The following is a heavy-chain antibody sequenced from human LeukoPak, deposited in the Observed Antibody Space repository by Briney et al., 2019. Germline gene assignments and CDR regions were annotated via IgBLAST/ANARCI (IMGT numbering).Heavy chain of an antibody. Sequence: GGSLRLSCAASGFTFSSYAMVWVRQAPGKGLEWVAVVSYNGNSKYYADSVKGRFTISRDNSKNTLYPQMNSLRPEDTAVYYCARPGGYQANYYFYALDVWGQGTTVTVSS. CDR2: VSYNGNSK. CDR3: ARPGGYQANYYFYALDV. J-gene: IGHJ6*02. CDR1: GFTFSSYA. D-gene: IGHD3-16*01. V-gene: IGHV3-30-3*01.